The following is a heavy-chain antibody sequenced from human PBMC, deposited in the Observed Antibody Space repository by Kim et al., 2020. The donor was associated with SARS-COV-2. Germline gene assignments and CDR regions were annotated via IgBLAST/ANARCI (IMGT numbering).Heavy chain of an antibody. J-gene: IGHJ1*01. CDR3: GSDGGWYEGYFQH. D-gene: IGHD6-19*01. V-gene: IGHV3-33*03. Sequence: YYAESVKGRLTISRDNPEDTLYLQINSLRVEDTAVYYCGSDGGWYEGYFQHWGQGILVTVSS.